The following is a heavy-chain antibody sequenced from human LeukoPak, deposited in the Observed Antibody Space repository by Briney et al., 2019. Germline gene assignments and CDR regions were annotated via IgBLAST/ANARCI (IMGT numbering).Heavy chain of an antibody. Sequence: GESLRLSCAASGFTSTNYAMNWVRQAPRKGLEWVSVLIGSSGSTDYADSVKGRFTISRDTSKNTLFLQMNSLRAEDTAIYYCAKGAYDYIEIGYFDSWGQGTLVTVSS. J-gene: IGHJ4*02. CDR2: LIGSSGST. CDR3: AKGAYDYIEIGYFDS. V-gene: IGHV3-23*01. CDR1: GFTSTNYA. D-gene: IGHD5-12*01.